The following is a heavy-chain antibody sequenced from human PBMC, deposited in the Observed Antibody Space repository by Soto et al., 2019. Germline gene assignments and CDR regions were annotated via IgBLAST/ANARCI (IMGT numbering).Heavy chain of an antibody. J-gene: IGHJ4*02. CDR2: ISGSGGST. CDR1: GFTFSSYA. CDR3: AKAVHYDILIRNAH. Sequence: GGSLRLSCAASGFTFSSYAMSWVRQAPGKGLEWVSAISGSGGSTYYADSVKGRFTISRDNSKNTLYLQMNSLRAEDTAVYYCAKAVHYDILIRNAHWGQGTLVTVSS. V-gene: IGHV3-23*01. D-gene: IGHD3-9*01.